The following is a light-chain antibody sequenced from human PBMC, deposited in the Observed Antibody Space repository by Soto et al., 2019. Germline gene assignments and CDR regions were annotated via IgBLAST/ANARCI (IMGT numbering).Light chain of an antibody. V-gene: IGLV2-8*01. CDR2: EVS. CDR3: SSYTNTGTLYV. Sequence: QSALTQPPSASGSPGQSVTISCTGTSSDVGGYNYVSWYQQHPGKAPRLMIYEVSKRPSGVPDRFSGSKSGSTASLTVSGLQAEDEADYYCSSYTNTGTLYVFGTGTKVTVL. CDR1: SSDVGGYNY. J-gene: IGLJ1*01.